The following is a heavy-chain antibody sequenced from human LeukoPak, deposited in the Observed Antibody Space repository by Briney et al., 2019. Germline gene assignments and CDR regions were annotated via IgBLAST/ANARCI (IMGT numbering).Heavy chain of an antibody. CDR3: ANTPWIYCGGDCYLDY. J-gene: IGHJ4*02. CDR1: GFTFSSYG. D-gene: IGHD2-21*02. CDR2: ISYDGSNK. V-gene: IGHV3-30*18. Sequence: PGGSLRLSCVASGFTFSSYGIHWVRQAPGKGLEWVAVISYDGSNKYYADSVKGRFTISRDNSKNTLYLQMNSLRAEDTAVYYCANTPWIYCGGDCYLDYWGQGTLVTVSS.